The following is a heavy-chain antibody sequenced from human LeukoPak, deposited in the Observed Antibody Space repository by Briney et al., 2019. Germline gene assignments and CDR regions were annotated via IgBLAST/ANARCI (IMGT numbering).Heavy chain of an antibody. CDR1: GFTFSSYA. CDR3: AKDTAMVQYYFDY. V-gene: IGHV3-23*01. Sequence: RGSLRLSCAASGFTFSSYAMSWVRQAPGKGLEWVSAISGSGGSTYYADSVKGRFTISRDNSKNTLYLQMNSLRAEDTAVYYCAKDTAMVQYYFDYWGQGTLVTVSS. CDR2: ISGSGGST. D-gene: IGHD5-18*01. J-gene: IGHJ4*02.